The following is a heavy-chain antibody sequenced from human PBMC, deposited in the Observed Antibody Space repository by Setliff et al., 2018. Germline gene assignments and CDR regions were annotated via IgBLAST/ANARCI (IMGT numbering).Heavy chain of an antibody. V-gene: IGHV4-61*09. CDR3: ARMSGFLYMDV. J-gene: IGHJ6*03. CDR2: IYTSWST. D-gene: IGHD3-3*01. Sequence: ASETLSLTCIDSGESIGSVATGNHYWNWIRQPAGKGLEWLGQIYTSWSTNYNPSLKGRATLSIDASKKQFSLKLTSVTAADTAVYYCARMSGFLYMDVWGKGTTVTVSS. CDR1: GESIGSVATGNHY.